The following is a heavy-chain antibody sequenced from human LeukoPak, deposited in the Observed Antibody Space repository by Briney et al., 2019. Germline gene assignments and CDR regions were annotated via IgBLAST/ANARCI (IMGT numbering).Heavy chain of an antibody. CDR2: IRNKANSYTT. V-gene: IGHV3-72*01. J-gene: IGHJ4*02. Sequence: GGSLGLSCAASGFTFSDHYMDWVRQAPGKGLEWVGRIRNKANSYTTEYAASVKGRFTVSRDNSKNSLYLQMNSLKTEDTAVYYCVGGAVYYFDCWGQGTLVTVSS. CDR1: GFTFSDHY. CDR3: VGGAVYYFDC.